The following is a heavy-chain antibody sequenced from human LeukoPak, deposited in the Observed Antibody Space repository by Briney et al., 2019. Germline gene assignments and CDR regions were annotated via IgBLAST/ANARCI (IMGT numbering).Heavy chain of an antibody. CDR3: ARNLDRGYSYGNDY. D-gene: IGHD5-18*01. J-gene: IGHJ4*02. CDR1: GFTFSSYA. CDR2: ISYDGSNK. Sequence: GGSLRLSCAASGFTFSSYAMHWVRQAPGKGLEWVAVISYDGSNKYYADSVKGRFTISRDNSKNTMYLQMNSLRAEDTAVYYCARNLDRGYSYGNDYWGQGTLDTVSS. V-gene: IGHV3-30-3*01.